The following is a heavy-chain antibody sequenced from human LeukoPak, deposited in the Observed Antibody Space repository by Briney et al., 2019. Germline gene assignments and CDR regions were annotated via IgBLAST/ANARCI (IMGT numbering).Heavy chain of an antibody. J-gene: IGHJ5*02. CDR2: INPNSGGT. CDR3: ARSDYCSGGSCYPWGAFDP. V-gene: IGHV1-2*02. Sequence: ASVKVSCKASGYTFTGYYMHWVRQAPGQGLEWMGWINPNSGGTNYAQKFQGRVTMTRDTSISTAYMELSRLRSDDTAVYYCARSDYCSGGSCYPWGAFDPWGQGTLVTVSS. CDR1: GYTFTGYY. D-gene: IGHD2-15*01.